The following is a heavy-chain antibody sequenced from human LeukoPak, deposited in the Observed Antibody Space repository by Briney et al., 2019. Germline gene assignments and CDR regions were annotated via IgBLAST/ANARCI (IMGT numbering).Heavy chain of an antibody. V-gene: IGHV1-46*01. J-gene: IGHJ4*02. Sequence: ASVKVSCKASGYTFTSYYMHWVRQAPGQGLEWMGIINPSGGSTSYAQKFQGRVTMTRDTSTSTVCMELSSLRSEDTALYYCVRGRHYYASGSYADCWGQGTLVIVSS. D-gene: IGHD3-10*01. CDR1: GYTFTSYY. CDR3: VRGRHYYASGSYADC. CDR2: INPSGGST.